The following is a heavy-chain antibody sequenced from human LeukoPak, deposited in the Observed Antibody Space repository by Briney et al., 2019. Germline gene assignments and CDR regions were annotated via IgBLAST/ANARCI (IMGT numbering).Heavy chain of an antibody. CDR3: ARVRDSYVGATRWFDP. CDR1: GFTVSSNY. D-gene: IGHD1-26*01. J-gene: IGHJ5*02. CDR2: IYSGGST. Sequence: GGSLRLSCAASGFTVSSNYMSWVRQAPGKGLEWVSVIYSGGSTYYADSVKGRFTISRDNSKNTLYLQMNSLRAEDTAVYYCARVRDSYVGATRWFDPWGQGTLVTVSS. V-gene: IGHV3-53*01.